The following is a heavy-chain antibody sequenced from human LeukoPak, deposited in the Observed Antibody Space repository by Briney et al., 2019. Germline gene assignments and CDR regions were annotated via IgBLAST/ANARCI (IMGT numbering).Heavy chain of an antibody. V-gene: IGHV4-59*06. D-gene: IGHD4-17*01. Sequence: SETLSLTCTVSGGSISSYYWSWIRQPPGKGLEWMGYIYYKGTTYYNPSLKSRVNISVDKSKNQFSLRVTSVTAADTAVYYCASKQGGYGDYVVYWGQGTLVTVSS. CDR2: IYYKGTT. CDR3: ASKQGGYGDYVVY. CDR1: GGSISSYY. J-gene: IGHJ4*02.